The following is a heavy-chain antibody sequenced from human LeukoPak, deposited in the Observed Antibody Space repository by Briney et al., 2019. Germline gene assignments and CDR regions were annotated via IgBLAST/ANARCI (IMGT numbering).Heavy chain of an antibody. CDR2: ISTSSTYI. CDR3: AKDGRSWNFDY. Sequence: GGSLRLSCEASGFTFSSYSMNWVRQAPGKGLEWVSSISTSSTYIYYADSVKGRFTISRDSAKNSLYLQMNSLRAEDTAVYYCAKDGRSWNFDYWGQGTLVTVSS. D-gene: IGHD6-6*01. V-gene: IGHV3-21*01. J-gene: IGHJ4*02. CDR1: GFTFSSYS.